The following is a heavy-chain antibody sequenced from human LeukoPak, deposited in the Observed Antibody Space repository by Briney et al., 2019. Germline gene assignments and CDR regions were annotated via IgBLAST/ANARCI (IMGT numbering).Heavy chain of an antibody. V-gene: IGHV4-59*01. CDR2: IYYSGST. CDR3: ARDLAAAGAFDI. Sequence: SETLSLTCAVYGGSFSGYYWSWIRQPPGKGLEWIGYIYYSGSTNYNPSLKSRVTISVDTSKNQFSLKLSSVTAADTAVYYCARDLAAAGAFDIWGQGTMVTVSS. CDR1: GGSFSGYY. D-gene: IGHD6-13*01. J-gene: IGHJ3*02.